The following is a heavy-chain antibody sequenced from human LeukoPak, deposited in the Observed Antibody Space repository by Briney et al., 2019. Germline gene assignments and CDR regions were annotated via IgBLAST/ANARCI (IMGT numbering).Heavy chain of an antibody. CDR2: IIPIFGTA. Sequence: ASVKVSCKASGGTSSSYAISWVRQAPGQGLEWMGGIIPIFGTANYAQKFQGRVTITADESTSTAYMELSSLRSEDTAVYYCARGYSGSYWGYYYYMDVWGKGTTVTVSS. D-gene: IGHD1-26*01. CDR1: GGTSSSYA. J-gene: IGHJ6*03. CDR3: ARGYSGSYWGYYYYMDV. V-gene: IGHV1-69*13.